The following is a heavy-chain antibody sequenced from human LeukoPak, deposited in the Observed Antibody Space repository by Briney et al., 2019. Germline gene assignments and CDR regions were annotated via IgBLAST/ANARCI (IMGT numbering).Heavy chain of an antibody. Sequence: ASVKVSCMASGYTFTGYYMLWVRQAPGQGLEWMGWINPNSGGTNYAQKFQGRVTMTRDTSISTAYMELSRLRSDDTAVYSCARGLAVSRHGPDYWGQGTLVTVSS. CDR3: ARGLAVSRHGPDY. V-gene: IGHV1-2*02. CDR1: GYTFTGYY. J-gene: IGHJ4*02. D-gene: IGHD6-19*01. CDR2: INPNSGGT.